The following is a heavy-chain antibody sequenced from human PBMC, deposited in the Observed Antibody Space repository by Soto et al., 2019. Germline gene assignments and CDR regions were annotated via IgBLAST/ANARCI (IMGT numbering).Heavy chain of an antibody. CDR2: INAGNGNT. CDR3: SRLAAWFDY. CDR1: GYTFTSYA. V-gene: IGHV1-3*05. J-gene: IGHJ4*02. D-gene: IGHD6-13*01. Sequence: QVQLVQSGAEEKKPGASVKVSCKASGYTFTSYAMHWVRQAPGQRLEWMGWINAGNGNTKYSQKFQGRVTITRDTSASTAYMELSSLISEYTALYYCSRLAAWFDYWGQGTLDTVSS.